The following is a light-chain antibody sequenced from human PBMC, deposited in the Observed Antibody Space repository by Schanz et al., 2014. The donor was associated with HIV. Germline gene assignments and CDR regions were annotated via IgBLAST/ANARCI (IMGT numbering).Light chain of an antibody. V-gene: IGLV1-44*01. CDR3: AAWDGSLNVWV. CDR1: RSNVGTNT. CDR2: SDN. J-gene: IGLJ3*02. Sequence: QSVLTQPPSASGTPGQRVTISCSGSRSNVGTNTVNWYQRLPGTAPKVLIYSDNQRPSGVPDRFSGSRSGTSASLAISGLQSEDEADYYCAAWDGSLNVWVFGGGTKLTVL.